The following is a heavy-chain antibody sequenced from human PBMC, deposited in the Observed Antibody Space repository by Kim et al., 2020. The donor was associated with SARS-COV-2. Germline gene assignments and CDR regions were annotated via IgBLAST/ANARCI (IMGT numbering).Heavy chain of an antibody. J-gene: IGHJ6*02. CDR2: IYYSGST. V-gene: IGHV4-59*01. CDR1: GGSISSYY. D-gene: IGHD6-13*01. CDR3: AGYSSSWYYYYYGMDV. Sequence: SETLSLTCTVSGGSISSYYWSWIRQPPGKGLEWIGYIYYSGSTNYNPSLKSRVTISVDTSKNQFSLKLSSVTAADTAVYYCAGYSSSWYYYYYGMDVCGQGTTVTVSS.